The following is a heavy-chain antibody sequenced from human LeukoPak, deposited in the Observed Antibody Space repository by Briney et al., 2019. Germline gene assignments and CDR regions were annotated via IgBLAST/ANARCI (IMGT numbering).Heavy chain of an antibody. J-gene: IGHJ4*02. V-gene: IGHV4-30-2*01. CDR1: GGSISSGGYS. Sequence: SETLSLTCAVSGGSISSGGYSWSWIRQPPGTGLEWIGYIYQSGSTYYNPSLKSRVTISLDRSKNQFSLKLNSVTAADTAVYYCARALYYCESSGYYYQVYFDYWGQGTLVTVSS. CDR3: ARALYYCESSGYYYQVYFDY. D-gene: IGHD3-22*01. CDR2: IYQSGST.